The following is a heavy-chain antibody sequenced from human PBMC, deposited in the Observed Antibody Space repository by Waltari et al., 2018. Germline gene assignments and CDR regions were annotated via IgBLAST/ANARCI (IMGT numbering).Heavy chain of an antibody. CDR3: ARGGGWVDY. V-gene: IGHV3-53*01. CDR1: GFTVSSNY. CDR2: IYSVGRK. J-gene: IGHJ4*02. D-gene: IGHD1-26*01. Sequence: EVQLVESGGGLIQPGGSLRLSCAASGFTVSSNYMGWVRQAPGKGLEWDSVIYSVGRKYHPDSVKGRFTISRDNSKNTLYLQMSGLRAEDTAVYYCARGGGWVDYWGQGTLVTVSS.